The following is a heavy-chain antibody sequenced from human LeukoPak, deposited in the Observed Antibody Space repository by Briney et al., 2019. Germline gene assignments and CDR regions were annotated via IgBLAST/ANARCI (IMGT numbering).Heavy chain of an antibody. J-gene: IGHJ5*02. V-gene: IGHV4-39*07. D-gene: IGHD3-10*01. CDR2: IYYSGST. Sequence: SETLSLTCTVSGGSISSSSYYWGWIRQPPGKGLEWIGSIYYSGSTNYNPSLKSRVTISVDTSKNQFSLKLSSVTAADTAVYYCARGLWFGESSSWFDPWGQGTLVTVSS. CDR3: ARGLWFGESSSWFDP. CDR1: GGSISSSSYY.